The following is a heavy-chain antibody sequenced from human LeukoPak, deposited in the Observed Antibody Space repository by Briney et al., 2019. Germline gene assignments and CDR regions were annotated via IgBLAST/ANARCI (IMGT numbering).Heavy chain of an antibody. V-gene: IGHV3-73*01. CDR2: VRSKANCYAT. CDR3: TRHGGDAHYYYYLDL. J-gene: IGHJ6*03. Sequence: GGSLSPSCAAAGSTFSGSAMHWVGLASGKGLEWVGRVRSKANCYATAYVASLKGRFTIFRDDSKHTAYLQMNSLKTEDTAVYYFTRHGGDAHYYYYLDLWGKGTTVSVFS. D-gene: IGHD2-21*02. CDR1: GSTFSGSA.